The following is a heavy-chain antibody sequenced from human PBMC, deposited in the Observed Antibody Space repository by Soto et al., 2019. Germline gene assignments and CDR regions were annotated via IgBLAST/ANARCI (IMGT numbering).Heavy chain of an antibody. CDR3: ARDLSWGSNWYYYMDV. J-gene: IGHJ6*03. CDR2: ISSSSSVI. CDR1: AWILSDCA. V-gene: IGHV3-48*01. D-gene: IGHD7-27*01. Sequence: EVQLVEAGGGLVQPGGSLRIAWETTAWILSDCARNWVRQAPGKGRERVSYISSSSSVIDYADSVKGRFTVSRDNARNSLYLQMNSLRAEDTAVYYCARDLSWGSNWYYYMDVWGKGTTVTVSS.